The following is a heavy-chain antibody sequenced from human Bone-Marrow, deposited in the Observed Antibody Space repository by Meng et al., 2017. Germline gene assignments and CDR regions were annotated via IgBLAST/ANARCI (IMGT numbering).Heavy chain of an antibody. CDR2: IDPNSGGT. J-gene: IGHJ3*02. Sequence: ASVKVSCKASGYTFTDYFMHWLRQAPGQRLEWMGYIDPNSGGTTFAQKFQGRVTMTRDTSISTVYMDLYSVTSDDTAVYYCARGPSSGAFDIWGQGTMVTVSS. CDR3: ARGPSSGAFDI. CDR1: GYTFTDYF. V-gene: IGHV1-2*02.